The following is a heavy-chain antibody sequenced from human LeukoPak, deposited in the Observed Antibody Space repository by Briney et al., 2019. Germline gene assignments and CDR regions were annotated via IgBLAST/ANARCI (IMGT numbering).Heavy chain of an antibody. CDR2: IYSGGGGGST. CDR1: GFTFSNFA. Sequence: PGGSLRLSCAASGFTFSNFAMSWVRQAPGEGLEWVSVIYSGGGGGSTYYADSVKGRFTISRDNSKNTLYLQMNSLRAEDTAVYYCATKGDGGWFFDYWGQGTLVTVSS. J-gene: IGHJ4*02. CDR3: ATKGDGGWFFDY. V-gene: IGHV3-23*03. D-gene: IGHD6-19*01.